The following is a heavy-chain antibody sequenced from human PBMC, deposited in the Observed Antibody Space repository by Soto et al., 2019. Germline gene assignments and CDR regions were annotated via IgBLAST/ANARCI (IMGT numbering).Heavy chain of an antibody. CDR2: IKSKTDGGTT. CDR3: TTDRADCSGGSCYSVYRAFDI. Sequence: EVQLVESGGGLVKPGGSLRLSCAASGFTFSNAWMSWVRQAPGKGLEWVGRIKSKTDGGTTDYAAPVKGRFTISRDDSKNTLYLQMNSLKTEDTAVYYCTTDRADCSGGSCYSVYRAFDIWGQGTMVTVSS. CDR1: GFTFSNAW. D-gene: IGHD2-15*01. J-gene: IGHJ3*02. V-gene: IGHV3-15*01.